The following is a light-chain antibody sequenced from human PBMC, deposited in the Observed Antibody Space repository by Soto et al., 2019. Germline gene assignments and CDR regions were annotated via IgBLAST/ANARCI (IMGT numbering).Light chain of an antibody. CDR1: SSDIGRYNY. J-gene: IGLJ1*01. CDR2: EVN. Sequence: QSVLTHPASVSGSPGQSTTISRTGTSSDIGRYNYVSWFQQHPGKVPKLVIFEVNYRPSGVSDRFSGSKSGNTASLTITGLQAEDEADYYCTSCITANTRCVFGSGTKVTVL. CDR3: TSCITANTRCV. V-gene: IGLV2-14*01.